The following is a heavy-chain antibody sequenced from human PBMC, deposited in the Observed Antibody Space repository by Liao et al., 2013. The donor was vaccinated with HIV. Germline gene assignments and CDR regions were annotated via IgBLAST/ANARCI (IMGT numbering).Heavy chain of an antibody. CDR3: ARAVAGYYYYMDV. D-gene: IGHD6-19*01. J-gene: IGHJ6*03. Sequence: QVQLQESGSGLVKPSETLSLTCTVSGGSISSYYWSWIRPAPREGLEWIGEINHSGSTNYNPSLKSRVTISVDTSKNQFSLKLSSVTAADTAVYYCARAVAGYYYYMDVWGKGTTVTVSS. CDR1: GGSISSYY. V-gene: IGHV4-59*12. CDR2: INHSGST.